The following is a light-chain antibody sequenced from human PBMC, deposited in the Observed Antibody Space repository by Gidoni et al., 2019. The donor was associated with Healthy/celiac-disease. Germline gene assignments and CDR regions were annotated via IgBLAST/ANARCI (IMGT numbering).Light chain of an antibody. CDR1: QSVSSY. CDR3: QQRSNWPTT. J-gene: IGKJ3*01. Sequence: EIVLTQSPATLSLSPGERATLSCRASQSVSSYLAWYQQKPGQAPRRLIYDASNRATGIPARFSGSGSGTDFTLTISSLEPEDFAVYYCQQRSNWPTTFGPGTKVDIK. CDR2: DAS. V-gene: IGKV3-11*01.